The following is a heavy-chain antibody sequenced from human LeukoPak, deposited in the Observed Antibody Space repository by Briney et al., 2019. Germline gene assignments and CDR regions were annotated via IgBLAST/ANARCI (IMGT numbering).Heavy chain of an antibody. J-gene: IGHJ4*02. CDR2: ISGSGGST. CDR3: AKDGEWGYYDSSGYR. D-gene: IGHD3-22*01. V-gene: IGHV3-23*01. Sequence: GGSLRLSCAASGFTFSSYAMSLVRLAPGKGLEWVSAISGSGGSTYYADSVKGRFTISRDNSKNTLYLQMNSLRAEDTAVYYCAKDGEWGYYDSSGYRWGQGTLVTVSS. CDR1: GFTFSSYA.